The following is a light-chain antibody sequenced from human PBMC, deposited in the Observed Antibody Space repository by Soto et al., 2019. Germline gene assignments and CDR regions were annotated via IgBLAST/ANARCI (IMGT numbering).Light chain of an antibody. Sequence: QSVLTQPASVSGSPGQSITISCTGTSSDVGGYNYVSWYQHHPGKAPKLMIYDVSNRPSGVSNRFSGSKSGNTASLTISGLQAEDEADYHCCSYTSSSTLAVFGGGTKLTVL. J-gene: IGLJ2*01. CDR1: SSDVGGYNY. CDR3: CSYTSSSTLAV. CDR2: DVS. V-gene: IGLV2-14*03.